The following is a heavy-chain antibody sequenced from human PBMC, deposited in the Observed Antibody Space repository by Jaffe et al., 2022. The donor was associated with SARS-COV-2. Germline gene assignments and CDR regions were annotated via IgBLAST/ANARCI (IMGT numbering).Heavy chain of an antibody. V-gene: IGHV2-5*02. CDR1: GFSLSTSGVG. CDR3: AHHSITGTTALFDY. J-gene: IGHJ4*02. CDR2: IYWDDDK. D-gene: IGHD1-7*01. Sequence: QITLKESGPTLVKPTQTLTLTCTFSGFSLSTSGVGVGWIRQPPGKALEWLALIYWDDDKRYSPSLKSRLTITKDTSKNQVVLTMTNMDPVDTATYYCAHHSITGTTALFDYWGQGTLVTVSS.